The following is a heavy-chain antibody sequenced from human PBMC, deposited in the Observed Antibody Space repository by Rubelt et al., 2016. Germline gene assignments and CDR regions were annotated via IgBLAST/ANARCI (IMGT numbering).Heavy chain of an antibody. J-gene: IGHJ4*02. CDR3: ARHAFIVTTGSFWDY. CDR2: IDYSGST. CDR1: GDSISSNSFY. D-gene: IGHD4-17*01. V-gene: IGHV4-39*01. Sequence: QLQLQESGPGLVQPLETLSLTCTISGDSISSNSFYWGWIRQPPGKGLEWIGSIDYSGSTYSNPSLRSRVTMSVDTSKNQVSLKLSSVTAADTAVYYCARHAFIVTTGSFWDYWGQGTLITVSS.